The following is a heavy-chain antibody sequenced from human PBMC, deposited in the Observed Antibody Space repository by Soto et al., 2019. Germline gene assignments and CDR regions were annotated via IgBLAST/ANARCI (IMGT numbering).Heavy chain of an antibody. CDR2: IIPIFGTA. CDR3: ARSARGDLHYRLLRFSHWFDP. J-gene: IGHJ5*02. CDR1: GYTFTSYA. V-gene: IGHV1-69*13. D-gene: IGHD3-3*01. Sequence: SVKVSCKASGYTFTSYAISWVRQAPGQGLEWMGGIIPIFGTANYAQKFQGRVTITADESTSTAYMELSSLRSEDTAVYYCARSARGDLHYRLLRFSHWFDPWGQGTLVTVSS.